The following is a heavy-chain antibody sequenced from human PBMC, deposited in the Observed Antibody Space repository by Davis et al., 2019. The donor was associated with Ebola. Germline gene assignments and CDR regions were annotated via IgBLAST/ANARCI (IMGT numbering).Heavy chain of an antibody. D-gene: IGHD4-17*01. CDR1: GYTFTSYA. CDR3: ARHEGRWVKYGDYVVGWFDP. Sequence: ASVKVSCKASGYTFTSYAMHWVRQAPGQRLEWMGWINAGNGNTKYSQKFQGRVTITRDTSASTAYMELSSLRSEDTAVYYCARHEGRWVKYGDYVVGWFDPWGQGTLVTVSS. V-gene: IGHV1-3*01. CDR2: INAGNGNT. J-gene: IGHJ5*02.